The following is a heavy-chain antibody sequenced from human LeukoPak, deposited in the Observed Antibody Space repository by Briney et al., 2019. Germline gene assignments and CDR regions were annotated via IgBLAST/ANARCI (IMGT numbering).Heavy chain of an antibody. D-gene: IGHD6-13*01. CDR2: IYHSGST. CDR3: ARDPGSWPYYFDY. CDR1: GYSISSGYY. V-gene: IGHV4-38-2*02. J-gene: IGHJ4*02. Sequence: KPSETLSLTCTVSGYSISSGYYWGWIRQPPGKGLEWIGSIYHSGSTYYNPSLKSRVTISVDTSKNQFSLKLSSVTAADTAVYYCARDPGSWPYYFDYWGQGTLVTVSS.